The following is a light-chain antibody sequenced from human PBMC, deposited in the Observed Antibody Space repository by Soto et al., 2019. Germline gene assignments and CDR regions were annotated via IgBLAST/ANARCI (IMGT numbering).Light chain of an antibody. CDR3: QQYSNWPPVT. J-gene: IGKJ5*01. CDR1: QSIDIN. CDR2: DTS. V-gene: IGKV3-15*01. Sequence: EVVMTQSPATLSVSPGERATLSCRASQSIDINLVWYQQKPGQAPRLLIYDTSTRATGIPARFSGSGSGTGFTLTISSLQSEDFAVYYCQQYSNWPPVTFGQGTRRR.